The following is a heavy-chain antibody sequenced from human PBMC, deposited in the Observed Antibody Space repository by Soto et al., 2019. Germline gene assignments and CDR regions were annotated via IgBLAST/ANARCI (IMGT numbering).Heavy chain of an antibody. V-gene: IGHV1-18*01. CDR1: GYTFTSYG. CDR3: ARGEMWVRSQRPHYYYYYGMDV. J-gene: IGHJ6*02. D-gene: IGHD6-25*01. CDR2: ISAYNGNT. Sequence: ASVKVSCKASGYTFTSYGISWVRQAPGQGLEWMGWISAYNGNTNYAQKLQGRVTMTRNTSISTAYMELSSLRSEDTAVYYCARGEMWVRSQRPHYYYYYGMDVWGQGTTVTVSS.